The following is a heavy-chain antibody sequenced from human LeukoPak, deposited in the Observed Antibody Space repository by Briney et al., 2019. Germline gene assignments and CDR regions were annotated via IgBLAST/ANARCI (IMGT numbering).Heavy chain of an antibody. CDR1: GGSISSYY. Sequence: SETLSLTCTVSGGSISSYYRSWIRQPPGKGLEWIGYIYYSGSTNYNPSLKSRVTISVDTSKNQFSLKLSSVTAADTAVYYCARDRDDAFDIWGQGTMVTVSS. J-gene: IGHJ3*02. V-gene: IGHV4-59*01. CDR2: IYYSGST. CDR3: ARDRDDAFDI.